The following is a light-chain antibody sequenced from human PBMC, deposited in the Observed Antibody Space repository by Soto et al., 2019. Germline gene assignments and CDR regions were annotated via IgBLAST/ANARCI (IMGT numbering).Light chain of an antibody. V-gene: IGLV2-14*01. J-gene: IGLJ1*01. CDR3: SSFTSSITYV. CDR1: SSDVGGYNS. Sequence: QSALTQPASVSGSPGQSITISCTGTSSDVGGYNSVSRYRQDPGKAPKLMIYDVTNRPSGVSNRFSGSKSGNTASLTISGLQAEDEADYYCSSFTSSITYVFGTGTKVTVL. CDR2: DVT.